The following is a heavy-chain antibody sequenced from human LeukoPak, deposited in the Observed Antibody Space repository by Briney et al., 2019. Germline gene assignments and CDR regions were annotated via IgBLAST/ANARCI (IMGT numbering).Heavy chain of an antibody. CDR2: IYYSGST. Sequence: PSETLSLTCTVSGGSISSYYWSWIRQPPGKGLEWIGYIYYSGSTNYNPSLKSRVTMSVDTSKNQFSLKLSSVTAADTAVYYCARDLPDYYDSSGYSHFDYWGQGTLVTVSS. CDR3: ARDLPDYYDSSGYSHFDY. J-gene: IGHJ4*02. V-gene: IGHV4-59*12. D-gene: IGHD3-22*01. CDR1: GGSISSYY.